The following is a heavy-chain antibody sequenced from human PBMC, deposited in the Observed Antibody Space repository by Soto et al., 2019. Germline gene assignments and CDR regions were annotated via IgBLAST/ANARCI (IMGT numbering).Heavy chain of an antibody. CDR2: IYPGDSDT. CDR3: ARHNSGYESDDFRPIYYYYMDV. D-gene: IGHD5-12*01. Sequence: YWSWIRQHPGKGLEWMGIIYPGDSDTRYSPSFQGQVTISADKSISTAYLQWSSLKASDTAMYYCARHNSGYESDDFRPIYYYYMDVWGKGTTVTVSS. V-gene: IGHV5-51*01. CDR1: YW. J-gene: IGHJ6*03.